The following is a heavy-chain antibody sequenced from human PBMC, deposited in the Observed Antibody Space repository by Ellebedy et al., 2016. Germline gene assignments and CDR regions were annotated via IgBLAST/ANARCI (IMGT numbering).Heavy chain of an antibody. D-gene: IGHD3-10*01. J-gene: IGHJ4*02. CDR3: ARSEAYGSGSYHSDY. Sequence: KFQGRVTITRDTSASTAYMELSSLRSEDTAVYYCARSEAYGSGSYHSDYWGQGTLVTVSS. V-gene: IGHV1-3*01.